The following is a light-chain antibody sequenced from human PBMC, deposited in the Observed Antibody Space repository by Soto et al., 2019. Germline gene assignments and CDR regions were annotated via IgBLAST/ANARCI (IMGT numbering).Light chain of an antibody. J-gene: IGKJ3*01. V-gene: IGKV1-12*01. CDR3: HQANSFPFT. CDR1: QGISSW. CDR2: AAS. Sequence: DIQMTQSPSSVSASVGDRVTITCRASQGISSWLSWYQQKPGKAPRLLIYAASSLQSGVPSRFSGSGARTYFTLTISSLQPEDFATYSCHQANSFPFTFGPGTKVDIK.